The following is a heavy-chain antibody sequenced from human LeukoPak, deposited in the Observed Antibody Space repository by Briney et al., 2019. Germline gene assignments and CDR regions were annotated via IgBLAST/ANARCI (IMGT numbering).Heavy chain of an antibody. CDR3: ARDKVVGATHFDY. D-gene: IGHD1-26*01. V-gene: IGHV3-23*01. CDR1: GFTFSSYA. Sequence: AGGSLRLSCAASGFTFSSYAMSWVRQAPGKGLEWVSAISGSGGSTYYADSVKGRFTISRDNAKNSLSLQMNSLRAEDTAVYYCARDKVVGATHFDYWGQGTLVTVSS. CDR2: ISGSGGST. J-gene: IGHJ4*02.